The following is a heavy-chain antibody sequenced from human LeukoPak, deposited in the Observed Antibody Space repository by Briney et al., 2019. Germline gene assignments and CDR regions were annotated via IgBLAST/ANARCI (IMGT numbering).Heavy chain of an antibody. CDR1: GGSISSSNYY. J-gene: IGHJ4*02. CDR2: IFYSGST. D-gene: IGHD1-26*01. CDR3: ARRGKRLVGTTTGFDY. Sequence: SETLSLTCTVSGGSISSSNYYWGWIRQPPGKGLEWIGTIFYSGSTYYNPSLKSRVTISVDTSKNQFSLKLTSVTAAVTAVYYCARRGKRLVGTTTGFDYWGQGTLFTVSS. V-gene: IGHV4-39*01.